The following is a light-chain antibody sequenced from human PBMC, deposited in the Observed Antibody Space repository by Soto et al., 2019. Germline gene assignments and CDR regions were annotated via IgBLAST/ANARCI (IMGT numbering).Light chain of an antibody. Sequence: EMAKSPSSVAASVGDRGIITCRASQGVSNYLAWYQHQPGRAPNLLIYAASGLQSGVPSRFSGSGSGTDFTLTITSLQPEDFATYYCQQSNSTPLTFGGGTKVDI. CDR2: AAS. CDR3: QQSNSTPLT. J-gene: IGKJ4*01. CDR1: QGVSNY. V-gene: IGKV1-39*01.